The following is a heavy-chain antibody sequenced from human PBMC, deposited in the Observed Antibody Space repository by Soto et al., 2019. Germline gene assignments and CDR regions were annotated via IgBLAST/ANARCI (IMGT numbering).Heavy chain of an antibody. J-gene: IGHJ3*02. CDR1: GFTFSAYT. Sequence: QVQLVESGGGVVQPGRSLRLSCAASGFTFSAYTMHWVRQPPGKGLEWVAVISYDGNNERYTDPVKGRFTVSRDNSKSTLYLQMTRLKSEDTAVYYCARDAYSGRSDAFEIWGQGTMVTVSS. CDR2: ISYDGNNE. D-gene: IGHD1-26*01. CDR3: ARDAYSGRSDAFEI. V-gene: IGHV3-30-3*01.